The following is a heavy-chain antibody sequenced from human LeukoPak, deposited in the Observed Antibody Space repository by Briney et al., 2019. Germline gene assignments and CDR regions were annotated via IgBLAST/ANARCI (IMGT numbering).Heavy chain of an antibody. CDR1: GGSINGGGHY. CDR2: IYYNRNT. D-gene: IGHD4-23*01. V-gene: IGHV4-31*03. J-gene: IGHJ4*02. CDR3: AREGSYGGKGAY. Sequence: SETLSLTCTVSGGSINGGGHYWSWIRQHPGKGLEWIGYIYYNRNTYYNPSLKSRVTISVDTSKNQFSLNLNSVTPADTAVYYCAREGSYGGKGAYWGQGTLVTVSS.